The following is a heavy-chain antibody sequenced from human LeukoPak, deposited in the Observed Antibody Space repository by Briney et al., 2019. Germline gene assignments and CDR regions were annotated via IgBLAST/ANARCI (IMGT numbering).Heavy chain of an antibody. Sequence: SQTLSLTCTVSGGSISSGGYYWSWIRQHPGKGLEWIGYIYYSGSTYYNPSLKSRLTISIDTSENQFSLKLSSVTAADTAVYYCARTLGSGYYLYYFDYWGQGTLVTVSS. CDR1: GGSISSGGYY. J-gene: IGHJ4*02. CDR2: IYYSGST. D-gene: IGHD3-22*01. V-gene: IGHV4-31*03. CDR3: ARTLGSGYYLYYFDY.